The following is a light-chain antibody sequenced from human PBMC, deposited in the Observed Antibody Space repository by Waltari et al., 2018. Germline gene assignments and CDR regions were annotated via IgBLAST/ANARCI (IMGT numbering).Light chain of an antibody. V-gene: IGKV1-39*01. CDR2: VAS. CDR3: QQSYSIAT. Sequence: IQLTQSPSSLSASLGDRVNITCRASQNIDIYLNWYQQRPGKAPNVLISVASNLRSGVPSRFSGSGSGTVFTLTINNLQPEDFATYYCQQSYSIATFGQGTKLEMK. CDR1: QNIDIY. J-gene: IGKJ2*01.